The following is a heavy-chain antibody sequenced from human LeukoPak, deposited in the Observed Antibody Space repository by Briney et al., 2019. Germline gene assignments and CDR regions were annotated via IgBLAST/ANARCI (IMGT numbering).Heavy chain of an antibody. D-gene: IGHD6-13*01. Sequence: GKSLRLSCAASGFTFSSYSMNWVRQAPGKGLEWVSSISSSSSYIYYADSVKGRFTISRDNAKNSLYLQMNSLRAEDTAVYYCAREVAAAVYYWGQGTLVTVSS. V-gene: IGHV3-21*01. CDR2: ISSSSSYI. CDR3: AREVAAAVYY. CDR1: GFTFSSYS. J-gene: IGHJ4*02.